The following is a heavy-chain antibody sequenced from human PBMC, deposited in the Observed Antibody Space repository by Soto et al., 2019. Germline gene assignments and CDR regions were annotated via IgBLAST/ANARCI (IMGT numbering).Heavy chain of an antibody. J-gene: IGHJ4*02. CDR2: VWFDGSQD. CDR3: ARGRSIAAAPFDL. V-gene: IGHV3-33*01. CDR1: GFTFSTYG. D-gene: IGHD6-13*01. Sequence: GGSLRLSCAASGFTFSTYGMHWVRQAPGKGLDWVAIVWFDGSQDYYTDSVKGRFTISRDDSKHTVYLQMNSLRPEDTAVYYCARGRSIAAAPFDLWGQGTLVTVSS.